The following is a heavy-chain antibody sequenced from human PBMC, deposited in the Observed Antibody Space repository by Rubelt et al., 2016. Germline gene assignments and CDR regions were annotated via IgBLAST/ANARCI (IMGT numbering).Heavy chain of an antibody. CDR3: ARGFAQRQYYFDY. D-gene: IGHD6-19*01. Sequence: MGWMNPNSGNTGYAQKFQGRVTMTRDTSISTAYMELSRLRSDDTAVYYCARGFAQRQYYFDYWGQGTLVTVSS. J-gene: IGHJ4*02. V-gene: IGHV1-2*02. CDR2: MNPNSGNT.